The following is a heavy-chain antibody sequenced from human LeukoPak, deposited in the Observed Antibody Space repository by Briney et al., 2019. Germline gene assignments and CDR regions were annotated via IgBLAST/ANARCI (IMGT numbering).Heavy chain of an antibody. Sequence: GGSLRLSCAASGFTFSSYGMHWVRQAPGKGLEWVAFIRYDGSNKYYADSVKGRFTISRDNAKNSLYLQMNSLRAEDTAVYYCARGFGYYDSSGYSPYYMDVWGKGTTVTISS. CDR3: ARGFGYYDSSGYSPYYMDV. CDR2: IRYDGSNK. D-gene: IGHD3-22*01. CDR1: GFTFSSYG. J-gene: IGHJ6*03. V-gene: IGHV3-30*02.